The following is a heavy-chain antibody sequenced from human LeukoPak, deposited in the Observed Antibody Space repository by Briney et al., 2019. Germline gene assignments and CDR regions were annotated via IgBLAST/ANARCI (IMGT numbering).Heavy chain of an antibody. CDR3: ARGVIGYAYFDY. CDR2: IYHSGST. CDR1: GGSISSSNW. Sequence: SETLSLTCAVSGGSISSSNWWSWVRQPPGKGLEWIGEIYHSGSTNYNPSLKSRVTISADKSKNQFSLKLSSVTAADTAVYYCARGVIGYAYFDYWGQGTLVTVSS. V-gene: IGHV4-4*02. J-gene: IGHJ4*02. D-gene: IGHD5-12*01.